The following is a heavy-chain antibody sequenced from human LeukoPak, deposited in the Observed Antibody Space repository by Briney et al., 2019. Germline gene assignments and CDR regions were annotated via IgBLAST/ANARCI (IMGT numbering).Heavy chain of an antibody. V-gene: IGHV3-21*01. CDR3: ARGSQWDSY. J-gene: IGHJ4*02. CDR1: GVTFSSYS. Sequence: GGSLTLSCAASGVTFSSYSMNWVRQAPGQGLEWVSSISSSSSYIYYADSVKGRFTISRHNAKTPLYLQMNSLRAEDTAVYYCARGSQWDSYWGEGTLVTVSS. D-gene: IGHD1-26*01. CDR2: ISSSSSYI.